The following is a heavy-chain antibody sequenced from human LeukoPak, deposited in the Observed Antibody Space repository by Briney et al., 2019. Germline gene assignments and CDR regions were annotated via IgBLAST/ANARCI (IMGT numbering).Heavy chain of an antibody. CDR2: IYYSGST. V-gene: IGHV4-30-4*08. CDR1: GGSISSGDYY. Sequence: KPSETLSLTCTVSGGSISSGDYYWSWIRQPPGKGLEWIGYIYYSGSTYYNPSLKSRVTISVDTSKNQFSLKLSSVTAADTAVYYCARDQTYYDSSGYSLYAFDIWGQGTMVTVSS. CDR3: ARDQTYYDSSGYSLYAFDI. D-gene: IGHD3-22*01. J-gene: IGHJ3*02.